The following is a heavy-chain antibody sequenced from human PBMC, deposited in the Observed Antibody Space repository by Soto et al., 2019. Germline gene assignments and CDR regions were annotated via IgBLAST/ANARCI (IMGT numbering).Heavy chain of an antibody. CDR3: VREPWGFSGSWYDY. D-gene: IGHD5-12*01. V-gene: IGHV3-74*01. Sequence: EEELVESGGGLVKPGGSLRPSCPAPKFSFNNYWLHWVRQVPGKGPVWVSRINHDGTKTGYADSVKGRFTISRDNTKNTLFLQMSSLRVDETAMYYCVREPWGFSGSWYDYWGQGTLVTVSS. J-gene: IGHJ4*02. CDR2: INHDGTKT. CDR1: KFSFNNYW.